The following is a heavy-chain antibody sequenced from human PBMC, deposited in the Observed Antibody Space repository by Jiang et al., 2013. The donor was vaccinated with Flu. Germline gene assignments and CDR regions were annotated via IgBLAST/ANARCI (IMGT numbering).Heavy chain of an antibody. CDR3: AKDLYGDYPGNYYYYGMDV. D-gene: IGHD4-17*01. V-gene: IGHV3-30*18. J-gene: IGHJ6*02. Sequence: VQLVESGGGVVQPGRSLRLSCAASGFTFSSYGMHWVRQAPGKGLEWVAVISYDGSNKYYADSVKGRFTISRDNSKNTLYLQMNSLRAEDTAVYYCAKDLYGDYPGNYYYYGMDVWGQGTTVTVSS. CDR1: GFTFSSYG. CDR2: ISYDGSNK.